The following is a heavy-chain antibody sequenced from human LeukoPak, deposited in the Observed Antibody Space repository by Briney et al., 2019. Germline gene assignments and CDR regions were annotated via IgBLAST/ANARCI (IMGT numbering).Heavy chain of an antibody. Sequence: GGSLRLSCAASGFTFSTYGMNWVRQAPGKGLEWVSYISDSSSTIYYADSVKGRFTISRDNAKNSLYLQMNSLRDEDTAVYYCARDCSASYLRYYFDYWGQGTLVTVSS. D-gene: IGHD1-26*01. J-gene: IGHJ4*02. CDR1: GFTFSTYG. CDR3: ARDCSASYLRYYFDY. V-gene: IGHV3-48*02. CDR2: ISDSSSTI.